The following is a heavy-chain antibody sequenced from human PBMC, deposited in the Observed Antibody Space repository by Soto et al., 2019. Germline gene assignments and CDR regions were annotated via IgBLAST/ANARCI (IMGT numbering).Heavy chain of an antibody. CDR1: GYTFTSYY. CDR3: ATTPCSSTSCHGNWFDP. Sequence: ASVKVSCKASGYTFTSYYMHWVRQAPGQGLEWMGIINPSGGSTSYAQKFQGRVTMTEDTSTNTAYMELSSLRSEDTAVYYCATTPCSSTSCHGNWFDPWGQGTLVTVSS. D-gene: IGHD2-2*01. CDR2: INPSGGST. V-gene: IGHV1-46*01. J-gene: IGHJ5*02.